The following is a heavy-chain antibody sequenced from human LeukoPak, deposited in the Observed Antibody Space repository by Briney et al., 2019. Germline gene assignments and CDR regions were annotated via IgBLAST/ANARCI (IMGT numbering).Heavy chain of an antibody. J-gene: IGHJ4*02. CDR3: ARQSAYYYGSGSYDFDY. CDR1: GGSFSGYY. D-gene: IGHD3-10*01. Sequence: SETLSLTCAVYGGSFSGYYWSWIRQPPGKGLEWIGEINHSGSTNYNPSLKSRVTISVDTSKNQFSLKLSSVTAADTAVYYCARQSAYYYGSGSYDFDYWGQGTLVPVSS. CDR2: INHSGST. V-gene: IGHV4-34*01.